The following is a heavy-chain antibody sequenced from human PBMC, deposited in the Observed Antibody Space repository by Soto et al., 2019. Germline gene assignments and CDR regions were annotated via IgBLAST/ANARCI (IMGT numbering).Heavy chain of an antibody. D-gene: IGHD5-12*01. Sequence: QVQLQESGPGLVKPSETLSLTCTVSGGSISSYYWSWIRQPPGKGLEWIGYIYYSGSTNYNPSLKSRVTISVDTSKNQFSLKLSSVTAADTAVYYCARLDGYDPKYFDLWGRGTLVTVSS. V-gene: IGHV4-59*08. CDR3: ARLDGYDPKYFDL. J-gene: IGHJ2*01. CDR2: IYYSGST. CDR1: GGSISSYY.